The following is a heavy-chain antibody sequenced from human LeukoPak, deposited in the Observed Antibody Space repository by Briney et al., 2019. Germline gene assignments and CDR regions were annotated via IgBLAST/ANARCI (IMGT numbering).Heavy chain of an antibody. D-gene: IGHD3-10*01. V-gene: IGHV4-59*01. CDR1: GVSISSYY. J-gene: IGHJ4*02. Sequence: SETLSLTCTVSGVSISSYYWSWIRQPPGKGLEWIGYFYYSGGTNYNPSLKSRVTISVDTSKNQFSLKLTSVTAADTAVYYCARGRVPVYWGQRTLVTVSS. CDR2: FYYSGGT. CDR3: ARGRVPVY.